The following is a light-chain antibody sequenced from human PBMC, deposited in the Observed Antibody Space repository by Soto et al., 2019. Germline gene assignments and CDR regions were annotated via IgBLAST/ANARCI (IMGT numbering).Light chain of an antibody. Sequence: DIVMTQSPDSLAVSLGERATINCKSSQSVLYSSNNKNYLAWYQQKPGQPPKLLIYWASTRESGVPDRFSGSGSGTDFTLTISSLQDEDVAAYYCQQYYSIPRTFGQGTKVEIK. CDR1: QSVLYSSNNKNY. CDR2: WAS. J-gene: IGKJ1*01. V-gene: IGKV4-1*01. CDR3: QQYYSIPRT.